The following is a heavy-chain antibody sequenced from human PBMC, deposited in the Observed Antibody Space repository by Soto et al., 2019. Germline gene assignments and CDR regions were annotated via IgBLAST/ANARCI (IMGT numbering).Heavy chain of an antibody. D-gene: IGHD3-3*01. Sequence: SETLSLTCTVSGGSISSYYWSWIRQPPGKGLEWIGYIYYSGSTNYNPSLKSRVTISVDTSKNQFSLKLSSVTAADTAVYYCAFLRMLECSHASNILREATLVT. CDR1: GGSISSYY. J-gene: IGHJ3*02. CDR3: AFLRMLECSHASNI. CDR2: IYYSGST. V-gene: IGHV4-59*01.